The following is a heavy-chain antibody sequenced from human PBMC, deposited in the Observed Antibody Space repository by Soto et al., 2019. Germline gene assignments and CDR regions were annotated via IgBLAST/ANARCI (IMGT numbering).Heavy chain of an antibody. Sequence: SETLSLTCTVSGGSFKSGSYSWSWIRQPPGKGLEWIGYVDHTGRTSYNPSLKSRVSISMDTSKNQFSLNLDSVTAADTTVYFCARDFAYFDSWGQGTLVTVSS. V-gene: IGHV4-61*01. CDR3: ARDFAYFDS. J-gene: IGHJ4*02. CDR1: GGSFKSGSYS. D-gene: IGHD3-3*01. CDR2: VDHTGRT.